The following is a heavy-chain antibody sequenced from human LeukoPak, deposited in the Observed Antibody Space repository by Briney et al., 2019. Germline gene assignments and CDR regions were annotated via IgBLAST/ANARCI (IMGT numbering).Heavy chain of an antibody. CDR3: ARDLPSARYCSSTSCYADNWFDP. D-gene: IGHD2-2*01. J-gene: IGHJ5*02. CDR1: GYTFTGYY. CDR2: INPTSVAP. V-gene: IGHV1-2*02. Sequence: ASVTVSCKASGYTFTGYYMHWVRQAPEQGLKGMGWINPTSVAPNYAQKFQGRVTMTRDTSISTAYMELSRLRSDDTAVYYCARDLPSARYCSSTSCYADNWFDPWGQGTLVTVSS.